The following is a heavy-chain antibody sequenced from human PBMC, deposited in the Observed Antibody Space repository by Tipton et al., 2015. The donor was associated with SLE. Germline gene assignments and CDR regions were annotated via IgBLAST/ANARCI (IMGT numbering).Heavy chain of an antibody. CDR2: IYGGGTT. V-gene: IGHV3-53*05. J-gene: IGHJ3*02. Sequence: SLRLSCAASGFTFSSYSINWVRQAPGKGLEWASVIYGGGTTYYADSVQGRFTISRDNLKNTLYLQMNTLRAEDTAVYYCVREKGPKDAFDIWGQGTIVTVSP. CDR3: VREKGPKDAFDI. CDR1: GFTFSSYS.